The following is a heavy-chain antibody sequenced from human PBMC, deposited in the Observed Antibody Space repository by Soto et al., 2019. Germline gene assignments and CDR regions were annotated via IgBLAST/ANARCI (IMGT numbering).Heavy chain of an antibody. J-gene: IGHJ6*03. CDR1: GFTFSSHA. Sequence: EVQLLESGGGLVQPGGSLRLSCAASGFTFSSHAMTWVRQVPGKGLEWVSTITASGDATFYADSVKGRFTISRDNSENTVFLQMSSLRAADTAAYYCAKDGHSVKWYYYMDVWGKGTTVTVSS. CDR3: AKDGHSVKWYYYMDV. CDR2: ITASGDAT. V-gene: IGHV3-23*01. D-gene: IGHD2-8*01.